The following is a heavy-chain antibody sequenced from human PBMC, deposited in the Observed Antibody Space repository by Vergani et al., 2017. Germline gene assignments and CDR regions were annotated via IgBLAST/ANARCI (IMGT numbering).Heavy chain of an antibody. CDR3: ATDSSLWFGDQIYMRAFDI. J-gene: IGHJ3*02. CDR2: FDPEDGET. CDR1: GYTLTELS. V-gene: IGHV1-24*01. D-gene: IGHD3-10*01. Sequence: QVQLVQSGAEVKKPGASVKVSCKVSGYTLTELSMHWVRQAPGKGLEWMGGFDPEDGETIYAQKFQGRVTMTEDTSTDTAYMELSSLRSEDTAVYYCATDSSLWFGDQIYMRAFDIWGQGTMVTVSS.